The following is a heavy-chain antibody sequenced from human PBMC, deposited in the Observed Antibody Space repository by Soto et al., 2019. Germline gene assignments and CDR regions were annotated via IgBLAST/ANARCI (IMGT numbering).Heavy chain of an antibody. V-gene: IGHV4-39*01. D-gene: IGHD3-10*01. J-gene: IGHJ5*02. CDR2: IYHSGST. CDR1: GDSISNTAYY. Sequence: ASETLSLTCTVSGDSISNTAYYWGWIRQPPGKGLEWIGDIYHSGSTYYNPSLKSRVTISVDTSKNQFSLKLRSVTAADTAVYYCARRSRWYYYGTARYYNLWLDPWGQGTLVTVSS. CDR3: ARRSRWYYYGTARYYNLWLDP.